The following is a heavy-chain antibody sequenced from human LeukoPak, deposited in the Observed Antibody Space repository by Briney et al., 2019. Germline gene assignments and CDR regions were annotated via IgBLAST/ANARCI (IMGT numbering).Heavy chain of an antibody. V-gene: IGHV3-21*01. J-gene: IGHJ4*02. CDR1: GFTFSSYS. CDR2: ISSSSSYI. D-gene: IGHD3-16*01. CDR3: GRGSRGQIPLFDY. Sequence: GGSLRLSCAASGFTFSSYSMNWVRQAPGKGLEWVSSISSSSSYIYYADSVKGRFTISRDNAKNSLYLQMNSLRAEDTAVYYCGRGSRGQIPLFDYWGQGTLVTVSS.